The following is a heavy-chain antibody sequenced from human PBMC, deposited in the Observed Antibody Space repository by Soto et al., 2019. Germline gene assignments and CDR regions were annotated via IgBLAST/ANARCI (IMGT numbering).Heavy chain of an antibody. CDR2: IYHSGST. D-gene: IGHD3-10*01. CDR3: ARDGSGSYYNDVGMDV. CDR1: GGSISSGGYS. V-gene: IGHV4-30-2*01. Sequence: TLSLTCAVSGGSISSGGYSWSWIRQPPGKGLEWIGYIYHSGSTYYNPSLKSRVTISVDRSKNQFSLKLSSVTAADKAVYYCARDGSGSYYNDVGMDVWGQGTTVTVSS. J-gene: IGHJ6*02.